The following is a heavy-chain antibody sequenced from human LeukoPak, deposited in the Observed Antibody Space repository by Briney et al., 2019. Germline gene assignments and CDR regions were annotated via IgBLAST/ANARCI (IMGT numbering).Heavy chain of an antibody. CDR1: GFTFSAYA. Sequence: GGSLRLSCAASGFTFSAYALSWVRQSPGKALEWVSSITASGDSTFYADSAKGRFAISRDQSKSRLNLQMDSLRAEDTATYYCVSSTINKFDNWGRGTLVTVSS. CDR3: VSSTINKFDN. CDR2: ITASGDST. J-gene: IGHJ4*02. V-gene: IGHV3-23*01. D-gene: IGHD1-1*01.